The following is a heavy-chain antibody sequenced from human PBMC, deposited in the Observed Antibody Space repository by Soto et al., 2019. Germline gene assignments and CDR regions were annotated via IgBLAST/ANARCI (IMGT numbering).Heavy chain of an antibody. CDR2: ISGAGGNT. V-gene: IGHV3-23*01. CDR1: GFAFGAYA. CDR3: AKDPVPQLLPSWWFDP. J-gene: IGHJ5*02. Sequence: EVQLLESGGGLVQPGGSLRLSCAASGFAFGAYAMTWVRQAPGKGLEWVSVISGAGGNTYYADSVKGRFTVSRDNSKKMLYLEMISLRVEDTAIYYCAKDPVPQLLPSWWFDPWGQGTRVTVSS. D-gene: IGHD2-2*01.